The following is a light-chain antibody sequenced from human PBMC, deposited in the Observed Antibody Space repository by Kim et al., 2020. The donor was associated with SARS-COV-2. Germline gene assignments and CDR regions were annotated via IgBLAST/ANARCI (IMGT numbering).Light chain of an antibody. CDR3: QQYNLYT. Sequence: ESPVERATLSWRASQGLSSTVAWYQQTPGQAPRRLIYGAYTRATGIPARFSGSGSGTEFTLTISSLQSEDFAVYYCQQYNLYTFGQGTKLEI. V-gene: IGKV3-15*01. CDR1: QGLSST. J-gene: IGKJ2*01. CDR2: GAY.